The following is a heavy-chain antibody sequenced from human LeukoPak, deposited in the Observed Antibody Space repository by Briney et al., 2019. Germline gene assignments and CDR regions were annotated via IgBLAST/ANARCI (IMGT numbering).Heavy chain of an antibody. CDR1: GFTFDDYA. V-gene: IGHV3-9*01. CDR3: ARVLGSGYDEYNWFDP. CDR2: ISWNSGSI. D-gene: IGHD5-12*01. J-gene: IGHJ5*02. Sequence: GGSLRLSCAASGFTFDDYAMHWVRHAPGKGLEWVSGISWNSGSIGYADSVKGRFTISRDNAKNSLYLQMNSLRAEDTALYYCARVLGSGYDEYNWFDPWGQGTLVTVSS.